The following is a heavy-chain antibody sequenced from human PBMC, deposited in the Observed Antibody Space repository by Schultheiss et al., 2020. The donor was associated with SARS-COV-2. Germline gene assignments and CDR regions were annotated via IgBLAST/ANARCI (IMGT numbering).Heavy chain of an antibody. J-gene: IGHJ4*02. CDR1: GFTFSSYA. Sequence: GGSLRLSCAASGFTFSSYAMHWVRQAPGKGLEWVAVISYDGSNKYYAESVKGRFTISRDNSKDTLYLLMNSLRAEDTAVYYCVKGRGTISMTTVMGDYWGQGTLVTVSS. CDR2: ISYDGSNK. D-gene: IGHD4-11*01. V-gene: IGHV3-30*04. CDR3: VKGRGTISMTTVMGDY.